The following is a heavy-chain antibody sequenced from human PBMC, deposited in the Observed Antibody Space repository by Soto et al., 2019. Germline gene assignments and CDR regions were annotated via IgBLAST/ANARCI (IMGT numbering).Heavy chain of an antibody. J-gene: IGHJ5*02. V-gene: IGHV1-18*01. CDR1: GYTFTSYG. Sequence: ASVKVSCKASGYTFTSYGISWVRQAPGQGLEWMGWISAYNGNTNYAQKLQGRVTMTTDTSTSTAYMELRSLRSDDTAVYYRARRGGIAVAGNWFDPWGQRTLVTVSS. CDR2: ISAYNGNT. CDR3: ARRGGIAVAGNWFDP. D-gene: IGHD6-19*01.